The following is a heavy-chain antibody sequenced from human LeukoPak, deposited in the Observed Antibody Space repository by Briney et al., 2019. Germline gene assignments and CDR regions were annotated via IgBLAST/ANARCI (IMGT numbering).Heavy chain of an antibody. CDR1: GFTFSSYA. CDR3: ARDERLVVAGNYYYYGMDV. CDR2: ISGSGGST. Sequence: AGGSLRLSCAASGFTFSSYAMSWVRQAPGKGLEWVSAISGSGGSTYYADSVKGRFAISRDNSKNTLYLQMNSLRAEDTAVYYCARDERLVVAGNYYYYGMDVWGQGTTVTASS. J-gene: IGHJ6*02. V-gene: IGHV3-23*01. D-gene: IGHD2-15*01.